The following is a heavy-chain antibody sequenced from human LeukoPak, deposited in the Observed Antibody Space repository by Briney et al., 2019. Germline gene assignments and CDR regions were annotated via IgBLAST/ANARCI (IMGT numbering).Heavy chain of an antibody. CDR2: ISSNGAST. J-gene: IGHJ6*02. V-gene: IGHV3-64*01. Sequence: GGSLRLSCAASGFTFSSYAMHWVRQAPGKGLEYVSAISSNGASTYYANSVKGRFTISRDNSKNTLYLHMGSLRAEETAVYYCASRVATGNYGGIEGYHYGMDVWGQGTTVTVS. CDR3: ASRVATGNYGGIEGYHYGMDV. CDR1: GFTFSSYA. D-gene: IGHD4-23*01.